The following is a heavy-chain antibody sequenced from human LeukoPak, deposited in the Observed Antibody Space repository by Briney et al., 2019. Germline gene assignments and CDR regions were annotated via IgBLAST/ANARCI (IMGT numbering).Heavy chain of an antibody. CDR2: MSYDGNKE. V-gene: IGHV3-30*18. CDR1: GFTFSNYG. D-gene: IGHD1-26*01. CDR3: AKDWRWENNIMAFNV. Sequence: PGRSLRLSCVASGFTFSNYGMHWVRQAPGKGLEWLALMSYDGNKEDYADSVKGRFAISRDNSKNMLFLEMNSLRIEDTAVYYCAKDWRWENNIMAFNVWGQGTVVTVSS. J-gene: IGHJ3*01.